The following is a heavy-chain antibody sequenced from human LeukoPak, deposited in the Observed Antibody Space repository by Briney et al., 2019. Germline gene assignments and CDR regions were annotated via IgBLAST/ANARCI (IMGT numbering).Heavy chain of an antibody. CDR1: GYTFTSYG. V-gene: IGHV1-18*01. CDR3: ARTAGIVVVPAAISGLFDY. Sequence: GASVKVSCKASGYTFTSYGISWVRQAPGQGLEWMGWISTYNGNTNYAQKLQGRVTMTTDTSTSTAYMELRSLRSDDTAVYYCARTAGIVVVPAAISGLFDYWGQGTLVTVSS. D-gene: IGHD2-2*02. J-gene: IGHJ4*02. CDR2: ISTYNGNT.